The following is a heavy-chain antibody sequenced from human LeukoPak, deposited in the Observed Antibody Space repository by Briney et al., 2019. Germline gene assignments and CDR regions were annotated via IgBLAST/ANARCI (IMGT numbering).Heavy chain of an antibody. CDR1: GYSFTSYW. Sequence: GESLKISCQGSGYSFTSYWIGWVRQMPGKGPEWIGIIYPCYSDTRYSPSFQGQVTISADKSISTAYLQWSSLKASDTAMYYCARHATWSGYSRADRNYLALFDPWGQGTLVTVSS. CDR2: IYPCYSDT. V-gene: IGHV5-51*01. J-gene: IGHJ5*02. D-gene: IGHD3-3*01. CDR3: ARHATWSGYSRADRNYLALFDP.